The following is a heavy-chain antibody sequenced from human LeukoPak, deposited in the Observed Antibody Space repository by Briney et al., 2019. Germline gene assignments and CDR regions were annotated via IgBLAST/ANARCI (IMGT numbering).Heavy chain of an antibody. CDR2: ISSSSTI. Sequence: PGGSLRLSCAASGFTFSSYSMNWVRQAPGKGLEWVSYISSSSTIYYADSVKGRFTISRDNAKNSLYLQMNSLRDEDTAVYYCARDTSSGSRPDAFDIWGQGTMVTVSS. CDR3: ARDTSSGSRPDAFDI. J-gene: IGHJ3*02. CDR1: GFTFSSYS. V-gene: IGHV3-48*02. D-gene: IGHD1-26*01.